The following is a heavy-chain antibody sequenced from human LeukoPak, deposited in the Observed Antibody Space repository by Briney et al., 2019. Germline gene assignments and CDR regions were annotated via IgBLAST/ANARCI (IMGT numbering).Heavy chain of an antibody. Sequence: PGGSLRLSCAASGFTFSSYSMNWVRQAPGKGLEWVSSISSSSSYIYYADSVKGRFTISKDNAKNTVYLQMNNLRAEDTAVYYCVSFYETYWGRGTLVTVSS. V-gene: IGHV3-21*01. D-gene: IGHD2-2*01. CDR2: ISSSSSYI. J-gene: IGHJ4*02. CDR3: VSFYETY. CDR1: GFTFSSYS.